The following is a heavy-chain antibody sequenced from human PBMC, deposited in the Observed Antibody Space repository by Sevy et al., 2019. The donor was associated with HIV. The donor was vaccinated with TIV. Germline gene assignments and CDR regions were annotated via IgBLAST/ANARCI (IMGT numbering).Heavy chain of an antibody. CDR1: GLSFSNAW. J-gene: IGHJ4*02. D-gene: IGHD3-22*01. V-gene: IGHV3-15*01. CDR2: IRSETGGGTT. CDR3: AIDHRRDGMIVVPFEK. Sequence: GGSLRLSCAASGLSFSNAWMAWVRQAPGKGLEWVGRIRSETGGGTTDFAAFVKGKFTISRDGPKNTLDLQMNSLKTENTAVYYCAIDHRRDGMIVVPFEKWGLGTLVTVSS.